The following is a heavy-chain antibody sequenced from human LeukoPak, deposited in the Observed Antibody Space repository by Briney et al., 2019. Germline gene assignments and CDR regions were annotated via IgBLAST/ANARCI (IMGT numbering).Heavy chain of an antibody. D-gene: IGHD6-6*01. J-gene: IGHJ4*02. V-gene: IGHV4-34*01. CDR1: DGSFSGYY. CDR3: ARGRYSSSSPFFDY. CDR2: INHSGST. Sequence: SETLSLTCAVYDGSFSGYYWSWIRQPPGKGLEWIGEINHSGSTNYNPSLKSRVTISVDTSKNQFSLKLSSVTAADTAVYYCARGRYSSSSPFFDYWGQGTLVTVSS.